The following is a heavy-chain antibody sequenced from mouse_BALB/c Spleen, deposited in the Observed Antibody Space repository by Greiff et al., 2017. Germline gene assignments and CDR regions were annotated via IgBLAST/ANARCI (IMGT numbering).Heavy chain of an antibody. Sequence: EVKLLESGPELVKPGASVKISCKASGYSFTGYYMHWVKQSHVKSLEWIGRINPYNGATSYNQNFKDKASLTVDKSSSTAYMELHSLTSEDSAVYYCARYYDSFAYWGQGTLVTVSA. CDR1: GYSFTGYY. V-gene: IGHV1-31*01. CDR2: INPYNGAT. D-gene: IGHD2-4*01. CDR3: ARYYDSFAY. J-gene: IGHJ3*01.